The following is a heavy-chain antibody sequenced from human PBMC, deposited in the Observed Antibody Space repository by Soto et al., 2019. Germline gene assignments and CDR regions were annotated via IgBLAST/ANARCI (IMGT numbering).Heavy chain of an antibody. V-gene: IGHV1-69*13. Sequence: SVKVSCKASGGTFSSYAISWVRQAPGQGLEWMGGIIPIFGTANYAQKFQGRVTITADESTSTAYMELSSLRSEDTAVYYCARPLEPLYYYYGMDVWGQGTTVTVSS. CDR3: ARPLEPLYYYYGMDV. CDR2: IIPIFGTA. D-gene: IGHD1-1*01. J-gene: IGHJ6*02. CDR1: GGTFSSYA.